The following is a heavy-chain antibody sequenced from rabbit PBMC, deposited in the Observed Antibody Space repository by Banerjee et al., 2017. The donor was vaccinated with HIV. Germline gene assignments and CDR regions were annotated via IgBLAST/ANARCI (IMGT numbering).Heavy chain of an antibody. D-gene: IGHD8-1*01. Sequence: QEQLEESGGDLVKPEGSLTLTCTASAFSFSNKYVMCWVRQAPGKGLEWIACINTSSGNTVYASWAKGRFTISKTSSTTVTVQMTSLTAADTATYFCARVEYAGYAGYGYFDLWGPGTLVTVS. CDR3: ARVEYAGYAGYGYFDL. V-gene: IGHV1S45*01. CDR2: INTSSGNT. J-gene: IGHJ4*01. CDR1: AFSFSNKYV.